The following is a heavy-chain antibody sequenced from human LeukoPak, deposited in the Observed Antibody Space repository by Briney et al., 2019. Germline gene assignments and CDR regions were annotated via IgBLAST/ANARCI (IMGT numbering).Heavy chain of an antibody. V-gene: IGHV3-7*01. J-gene: IGHJ3*02. Sequence: GGSLRLSCAASGFTFSSYWMSWVRQAPGRGLEWVANLNQDGSEKYYVDSVKGRFTISRDNAKNSLYLQMSSLRAEDTAVYYCARDRGGYCSSTSCYDDAFDIWGQGTMVTVSS. CDR1: GFTFSSYW. CDR2: LNQDGSEK. CDR3: ARDRGGYCSSTSCYDDAFDI. D-gene: IGHD2-2*01.